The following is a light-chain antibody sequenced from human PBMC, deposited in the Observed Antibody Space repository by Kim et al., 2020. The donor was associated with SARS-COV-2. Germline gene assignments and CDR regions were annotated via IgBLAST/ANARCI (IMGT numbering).Light chain of an antibody. CDR2: AAS. CDR1: QIIRNY. Sequence: DIQMTQSPSSLSASVGDRVTITCRASQIIRNYLNWYQQKPGRAPNLLIYAASKLQSGVPSRFSGSGSGTDFTLTITSLQPEDFATYYCQQSHSTLYTFGQGTKLEI. V-gene: IGKV1-39*01. CDR3: QQSHSTLYT. J-gene: IGKJ2*01.